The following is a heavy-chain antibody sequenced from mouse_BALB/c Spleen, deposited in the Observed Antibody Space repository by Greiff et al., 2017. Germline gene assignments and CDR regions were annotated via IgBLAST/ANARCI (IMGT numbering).Heavy chain of an antibody. CDR2: IWAGGST. J-gene: IGHJ1*01. CDR1: GFSLTSYG. V-gene: IGHV2-9*02. CDR3: ARDYGNWGYFDV. Sequence: VKVVESGPGLVAPSQSLSITCTVSGFSLTSYGVHWVRQPPGKGLEWLGVIWAGGSTNYNSALMSRLSISKDNSKSQVFLKMNSLQTDDTAMYYCARDYGNWGYFDVWGAGTTVTVSS. D-gene: IGHD2-1*01.